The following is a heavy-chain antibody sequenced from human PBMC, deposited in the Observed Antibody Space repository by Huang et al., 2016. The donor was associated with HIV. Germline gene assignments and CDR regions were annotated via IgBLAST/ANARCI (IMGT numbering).Heavy chain of an antibody. CDR1: GFTFNTFG. CDR2: IRFDGNRK. CDR3: AKGGVGYHNGPEY. Sequence: QVRLVESGGGVVQPGGSLTLSCETSGFTFNTFGMHWVRQAPGKGVEWVAHIRFDGNRKVYEDSLKGRFTIFRENSRNTVYLEMNSLKSEDTAIYFCAKGGVGYHNGPEYWGQGTQVIVS. V-gene: IGHV3-30*02. D-gene: IGHD2-8*01. J-gene: IGHJ4*02.